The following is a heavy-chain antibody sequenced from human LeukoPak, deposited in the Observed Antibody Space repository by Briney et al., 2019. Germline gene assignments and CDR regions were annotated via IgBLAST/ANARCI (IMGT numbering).Heavy chain of an antibody. Sequence: GGSLRLSCAASGFTFSSYSMNWVRQAPGKGLEWVSSISSSSSYIYYADSVKGRFTISRDNAKNSLYLQMNSLRAEDTAVYYCARGRGDGYNIDFYFDYWGQGTLVTASS. CDR1: GFTFSSYS. CDR2: ISSSSSYI. V-gene: IGHV3-21*01. D-gene: IGHD5-24*01. J-gene: IGHJ4*02. CDR3: ARGRGDGYNIDFYFDY.